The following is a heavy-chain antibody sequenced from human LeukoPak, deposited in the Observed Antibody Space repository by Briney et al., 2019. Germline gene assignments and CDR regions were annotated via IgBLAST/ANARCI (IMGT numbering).Heavy chain of an antibody. CDR2: TYYSGST. CDR1: GGSISSGGYY. V-gene: IGHV4-31*03. Sequence: SQTLSLTCTVSGGSISSGGYYWSWIRQHPGKGLEWIGYTYYSGSTYYNPSLKSRVTISVDTSKNQFSLRLSSVTAADTAVYYCARATRRYWFDPWGQGTLVTVSS. CDR3: ARATRRYWFDP. J-gene: IGHJ5*02.